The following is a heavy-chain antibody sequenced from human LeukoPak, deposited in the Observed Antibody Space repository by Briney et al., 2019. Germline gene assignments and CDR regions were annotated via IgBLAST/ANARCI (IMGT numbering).Heavy chain of an antibody. J-gene: IGHJ4*02. CDR2: INHSGST. V-gene: IGHV4-34*01. Sequence: PSETLSLTCTVSGGSISSYYWSWIRQPPGKGLEWIGEINHSGSTNYNPSLKSRVTISVDTSKNQFSLKLSSVTAADTAVYYCARTNYGDFYYFDYWGQGTLVTVSS. D-gene: IGHD4-17*01. CDR3: ARTNYGDFYYFDY. CDR1: GGSISSYY.